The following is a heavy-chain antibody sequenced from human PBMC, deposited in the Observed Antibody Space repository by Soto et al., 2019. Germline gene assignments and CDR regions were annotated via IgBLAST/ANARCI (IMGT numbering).Heavy chain of an antibody. CDR3: ARGRGTKIVLGYYYGMEI. D-gene: IGHD1-1*01. V-gene: IGHV4-34*01. Sequence: SETLSLTCAFYGGSFSGYYWSWIRHPPGKWLEWIGEINHSGSTNYNPSLKSRVTISVDTSKNQFSLKLSSVTAADTAVYYCARGRGTKIVLGYYYGMEIWGQGTTVSVSS. J-gene: IGHJ6*01. CDR2: INHSGST. CDR1: GGSFSGYY.